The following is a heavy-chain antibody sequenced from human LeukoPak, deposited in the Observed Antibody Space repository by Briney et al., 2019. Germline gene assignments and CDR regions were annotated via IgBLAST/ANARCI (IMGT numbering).Heavy chain of an antibody. CDR3: ARHKGGSDDFDY. CDR1: GGSFSGYY. CDR2: INHSGST. D-gene: IGHD6-25*01. J-gene: IGHJ4*02. Sequence: SETLSLTCAVYGGSFSGYYWSWIRQPPGKGLEWIGEINHSGSTNYNPSLKSRVTISVDTSKNQFSLKLSSVTAADTAVYYCARHKGGSDDFDYWGQGTLVTVSS. V-gene: IGHV4-34*01.